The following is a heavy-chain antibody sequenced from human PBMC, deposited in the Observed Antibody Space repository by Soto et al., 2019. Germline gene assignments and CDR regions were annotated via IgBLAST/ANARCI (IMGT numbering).Heavy chain of an antibody. D-gene: IGHD2-2*01. J-gene: IGHJ6*02. Sequence: GESLKISCKGSGYSFTSYWISWVRQMPGKGLEWMGRIDPSDSYTNYSPSFQGHVTISADKSISTAYLQWSSLKASDTAMYYCARHLPTIVVVPAALKGVAYGMDVWGQGTTVTSP. CDR1: GYSFTSYW. CDR2: IDPSDSYT. V-gene: IGHV5-10-1*01. CDR3: ARHLPTIVVVPAALKGVAYGMDV.